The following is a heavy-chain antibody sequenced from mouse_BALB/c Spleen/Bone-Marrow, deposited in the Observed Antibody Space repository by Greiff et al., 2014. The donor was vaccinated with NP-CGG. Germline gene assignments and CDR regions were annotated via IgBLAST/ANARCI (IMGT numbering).Heavy chain of an antibody. V-gene: IGHV14-3*02. CDR3: ARMITAY. CDR1: GFNIKDTY. J-gene: IGHJ3*01. D-gene: IGHD2-4*01. CDR2: IDPANGNT. Sequence: EVKLQESGAELVKPGASVKLSCTASGFNIKDTYMHWVKQRPEQGLEWIGRIDPANGNTKYDPKFQGKATITADTSSNTAYLRLSSLTSEDTAVYYCARMITAYWGQGTLVTVSA.